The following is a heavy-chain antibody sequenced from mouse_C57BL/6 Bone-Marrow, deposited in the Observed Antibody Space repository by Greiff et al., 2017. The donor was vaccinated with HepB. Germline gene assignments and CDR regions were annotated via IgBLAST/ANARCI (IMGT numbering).Heavy chain of an antibody. V-gene: IGHV5-6*01. J-gene: IGHJ4*01. Sequence: EVHLVESGGDLVKPGGSLELSCAASGFTFSSYGMSWVRQTPDKRLEWVATISSGGSYTYYPDSVKGRFTISRDNAKNTLYLRMSSLKSEDTAMYYCARRGHYYAMDYWGQGTSVTVSS. CDR1: GFTFSSYG. D-gene: IGHD3-3*01. CDR3: ARRGHYYAMDY. CDR2: ISSGGSYT.